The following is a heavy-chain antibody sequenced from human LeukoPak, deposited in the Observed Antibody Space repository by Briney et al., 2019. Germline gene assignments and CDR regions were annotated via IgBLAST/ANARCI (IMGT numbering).Heavy chain of an antibody. CDR1: GGSTSSGGYS. V-gene: IGHV4-30-2*01. CDR2: IYHSGST. J-gene: IGHJ4*02. Sequence: SQTLSLTCAVSGGSTSSGGYSWSWLRQPPGKGLEWIGYIYHSGSTYYNPSLKSRVTISVDRSKNQFSLKLSSVTAADTAVYYCARRRDGYNFDYWGQGTLVTVSS. CDR3: ARRRDGYNFDY. D-gene: IGHD5-24*01.